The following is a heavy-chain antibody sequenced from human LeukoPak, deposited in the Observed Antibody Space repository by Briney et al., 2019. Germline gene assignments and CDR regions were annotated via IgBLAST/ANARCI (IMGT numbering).Heavy chain of an antibody. J-gene: IGHJ5*02. CDR2: ISSSSSYI. CDR1: GFTFSSCS. Sequence: GGSLRLSCAASGFTFSSCSMNWVRQAPGKGLEWVSSISSSSSYIYYADSVKGRFTISRDNAKNSLYLQMNSLRAEDTAVYYCARSSVPAAIAWFDPWGQGTLVTVSS. D-gene: IGHD2-2*02. V-gene: IGHV3-21*01. CDR3: ARSSVPAAIAWFDP.